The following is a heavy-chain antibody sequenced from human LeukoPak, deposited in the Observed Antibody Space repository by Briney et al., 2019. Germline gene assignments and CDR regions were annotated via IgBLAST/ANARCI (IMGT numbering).Heavy chain of an antibody. Sequence: SETLSLTCAVYGGSFSGYYWSWIRRPPGKGLEWIGEINHSGSTNYNPSLKSRVTISVDTSKNQFSLKLSSVTAADTAVYYCARGRYSSDVDYWGQGTLVTVSS. CDR2: INHSGST. CDR1: GGSFSGYY. V-gene: IGHV4-34*01. CDR3: ARGRYSSDVDY. D-gene: IGHD6-19*01. J-gene: IGHJ4*02.